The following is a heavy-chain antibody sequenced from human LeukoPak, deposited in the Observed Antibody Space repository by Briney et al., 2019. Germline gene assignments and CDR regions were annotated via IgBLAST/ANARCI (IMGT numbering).Heavy chain of an antibody. V-gene: IGHV5-51*01. CDR2: IDPSDSDT. J-gene: IGHJ5*02. CDR3: ARLPSAS. CDR1: GYSFTDYW. Sequence: GESLKISCKASGYSFTDYWIGWVRQMPGKGLEGMGIIDPSDSDTRYSPSFQGQVNISADKSISTAYMQWITREASDTAMYYCARLPSASWGQGTLVTVSS.